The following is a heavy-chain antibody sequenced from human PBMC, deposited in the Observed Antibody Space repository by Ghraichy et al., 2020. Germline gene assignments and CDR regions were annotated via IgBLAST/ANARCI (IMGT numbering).Heavy chain of an antibody. CDR2: IWYDGSNK. Sequence: GGSLRLSCAASGFTFSSYGMHWVRQAPGKGLEWVGVIWYDGSNKYYADSVKGRFTISRDNSKNTLYLQMNSLRAEDTAVYYCASNVDTPMVWDFQHWGQGTLVTVSS. CDR1: GFTFSSYG. V-gene: IGHV3-33*01. CDR3: ASNVDTPMVWDFQH. D-gene: IGHD5-18*01. J-gene: IGHJ1*01.